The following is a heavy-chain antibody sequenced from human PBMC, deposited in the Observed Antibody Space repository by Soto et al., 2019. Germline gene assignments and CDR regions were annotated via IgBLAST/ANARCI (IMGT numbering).Heavy chain of an antibody. CDR1: GGSISTYY. Sequence: PSETLSLTCTVSGGSISTYYWSWIRQPPGKGLEWIGYIYYDGRTNYNPSLKTRVTISVDTSKNQFSLKLSSVTAADTAVYYCARNLASSDAIHMWGPGTMVTVSS. CDR2: IYYDGRT. J-gene: IGHJ3*02. D-gene: IGHD6-13*01. CDR3: ARNLASSDAIHM. V-gene: IGHV4-59*13.